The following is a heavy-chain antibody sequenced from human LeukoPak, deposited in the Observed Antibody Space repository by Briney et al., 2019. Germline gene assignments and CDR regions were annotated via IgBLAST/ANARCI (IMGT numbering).Heavy chain of an antibody. CDR2: ISSSSSTM. J-gene: IGHJ4*02. Sequence: PGGSLRLSCAASGFTFSSYSMNWVRQAPGKGLEWVSYISSSSSTMYYADSVKGRFTISRDNAKNSLYLQMNSLRVEDTAVYYCARDGYCGGDCYAYWGQGTLVTVSS. CDR1: GFTFSSYS. CDR3: ARDGYCGGDCYAY. D-gene: IGHD2-21*01. V-gene: IGHV3-48*01.